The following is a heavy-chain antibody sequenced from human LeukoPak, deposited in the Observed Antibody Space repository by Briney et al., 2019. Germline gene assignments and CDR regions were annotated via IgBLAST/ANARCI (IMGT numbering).Heavy chain of an antibody. CDR2: ITNSGDA. CDR1: GISISDFH. J-gene: IGHJ4*02. V-gene: IGHV4-4*07. CDR3: ASTRRAAVAGRFDS. Sequence: SETLSLTCTVAGISISDFHWSWLRQSPEKGLEWIGWITNSGDANYNPSLESRLAMSADTSKSQLSLRVTSVNDADTAVYYCASTRRAAVAGRFDSWGQGTLVTVSS. D-gene: IGHD6-19*01.